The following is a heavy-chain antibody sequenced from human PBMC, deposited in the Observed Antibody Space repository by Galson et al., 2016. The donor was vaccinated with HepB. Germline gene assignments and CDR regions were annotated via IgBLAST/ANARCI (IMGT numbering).Heavy chain of an antibody. CDR3: APDYDSSGHFEAD. Sequence: SLRLSCATSRFPFKIYAMNWFRQAPGKGLEWVSLIANALNAENRHYADSVNGRFTISRDDANSFLYLHMSSLRVEDKAVYYYAPDYDSSGHFEADWGQGTLVTVS. CDR1: RFPFKIYA. V-gene: IGHV3-23*01. CDR2: IANALNAENR. D-gene: IGHD3-22*01. J-gene: IGHJ4*02.